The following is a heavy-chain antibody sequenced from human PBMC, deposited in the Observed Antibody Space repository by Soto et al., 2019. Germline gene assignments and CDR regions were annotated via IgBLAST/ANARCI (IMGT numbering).Heavy chain of an antibody. CDR3: ANSQKGYNWNYFDH. V-gene: IGHV4-39*01. CDR1: GGSISGTYYY. CDR2: LFYTGST. D-gene: IGHD1-20*01. J-gene: IGHJ4*02. Sequence: PPETLSLTCAVSGGSISGTYYYWGWLRQSPGKGPEWIGTLFYTGSTSYTPTVASRVSVSVDTSKNQCSLKXSGGSAADTAAYYCANSQKGYNWNYFDHWGQGARVTVSS.